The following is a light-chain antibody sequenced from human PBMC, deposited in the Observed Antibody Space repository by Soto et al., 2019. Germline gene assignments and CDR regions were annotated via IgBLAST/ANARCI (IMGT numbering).Light chain of an antibody. V-gene: IGLV2-11*01. CDR2: YVS. Sequence: QSALTQPRSVSGSPGQSVTISCTGTSSDVGAYNVVSWYQQHPGEAPKLIIYYVSQRPSGVPVRFSASKSGNTASLTISGLQADDEADYYCCSRGASFNWVFGGGTKVTVL. J-gene: IGLJ3*02. CDR3: CSRGASFNWV. CDR1: SSDVGAYNV.